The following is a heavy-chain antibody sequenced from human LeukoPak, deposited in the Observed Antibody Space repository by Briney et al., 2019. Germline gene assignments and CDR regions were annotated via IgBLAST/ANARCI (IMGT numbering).Heavy chain of an antibody. J-gene: IGHJ5*02. V-gene: IGHV4-59*01. CDR3: ATSPWFGESNASYFFDP. Sequence: KPSETLSLTCTVSGGSISSYYWSWIRQPPGKGLEWIGYIYYSGSTNYNPSLKSRVTISVDTSKNQFSLKLSSVTAADTAVYYCATSPWFGESNASYFFDPWGQGIMVTVSS. D-gene: IGHD3-10*01. CDR2: IYYSGST. CDR1: GGSISSYY.